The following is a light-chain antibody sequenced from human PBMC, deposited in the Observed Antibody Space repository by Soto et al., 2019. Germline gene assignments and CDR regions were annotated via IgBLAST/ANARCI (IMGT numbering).Light chain of an antibody. CDR3: SSYTSSSTLYV. CDR2: DVT. Sequence: QSALTQPASVSGSPGQSITISCTGTSSDVGGYNFVSWYQQHPGKAPKLMICDVTNRPSGVSHRFSGSKSGNTASLTISGLQAEDEADYYCSSYTSSSTLYVFGTGTKLTVL. J-gene: IGLJ1*01. CDR1: SSDVGGYNF. V-gene: IGLV2-14*03.